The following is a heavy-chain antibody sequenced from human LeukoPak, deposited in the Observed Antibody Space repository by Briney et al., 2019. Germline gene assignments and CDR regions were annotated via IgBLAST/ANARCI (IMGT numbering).Heavy chain of an antibody. J-gene: IGHJ4*02. Sequence: GGSLRLSCAASGFTFSSYAMSWVRQAPGKGLEWVTSISDSGGTTYYADSVQGRFTISRDNSKNTLYLQMNSLRADDTAVYHCAKRPDYGASPGYFDYWGQGTLVTVSS. D-gene: IGHD4-17*01. CDR3: AKRPDYGASPGYFDY. V-gene: IGHV3-23*01. CDR1: GFTFSSYA. CDR2: ISDSGGTT.